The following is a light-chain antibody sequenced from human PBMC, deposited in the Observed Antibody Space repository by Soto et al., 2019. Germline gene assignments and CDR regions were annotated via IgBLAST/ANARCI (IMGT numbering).Light chain of an antibody. CDR3: QAYDYSLTASV. CDR2: DNN. V-gene: IGLV1-51*01. J-gene: IGLJ3*02. CDR1: SSNIGNNH. Sequence: QSVLTQPPSVSAAPGQKVTVSCSGSSSNIGNNHVSWYQHLPGTAPKVLIYDNNKRPSGIPDRFSGSKSATSATLDITGLQTGDEADYYCQAYDYSLTASVFGGGTKLTVL.